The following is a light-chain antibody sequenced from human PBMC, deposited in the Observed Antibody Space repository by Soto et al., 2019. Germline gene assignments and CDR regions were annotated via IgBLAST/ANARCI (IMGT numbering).Light chain of an antibody. V-gene: IGKV3-11*01. CDR2: DAS. CDR1: QSVSSY. Sequence: DIVLTQSPATLSSSPGERATLSCRASQSVSSYLAWYQQKPGQAPRLLIYDASNRATGIPARFSGSGSGTDCTLTIISLEPEDFAVYACQQRSNWTPSYTFGQGTKLEI. J-gene: IGKJ2*01. CDR3: QQRSNWTPSYT.